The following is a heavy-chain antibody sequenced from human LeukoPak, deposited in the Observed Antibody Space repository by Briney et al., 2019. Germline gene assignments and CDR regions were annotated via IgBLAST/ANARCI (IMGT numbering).Heavy chain of an antibody. CDR1: GFTFSSYA. CDR3: AKGRDYDFWPSNY. D-gene: IGHD3-3*01. CDR2: ISGSGGST. V-gene: IGHV3-23*01. Sequence: GGSLRLXCAASGFTFSSYAMSWVRQAPGKGLEWVSAISGSGGSTYYADSVKGRFTISRDNSKNTLYLQMNSLRAEDTAVYYSAKGRDYDFWPSNYGGQGTLVTVSS. J-gene: IGHJ4*02.